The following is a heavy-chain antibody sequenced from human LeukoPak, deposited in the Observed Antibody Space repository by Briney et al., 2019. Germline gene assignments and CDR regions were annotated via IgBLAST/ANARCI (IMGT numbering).Heavy chain of an antibody. CDR1: GGSISSSSYY. D-gene: IGHD3-10*01. CDR2: IYHSGST. J-gene: IGHJ4*02. CDR3: ARGRPGWFGELLYPFDY. V-gene: IGHV4-39*07. Sequence: SETLSLTCTVSGGSISSSSYYWGWIRQPPGKGLEWIGSIYHSGSTYYNPSLKSRVTISVDTSKNQFSLKLSSVTAADTAVCYCARGRPGWFGELLYPFDYWGQGTLVTVSS.